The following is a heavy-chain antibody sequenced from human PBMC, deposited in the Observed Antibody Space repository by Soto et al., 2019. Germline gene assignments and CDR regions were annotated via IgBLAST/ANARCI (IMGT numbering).Heavy chain of an antibody. D-gene: IGHD3-16*01. Sequence: GGSLRLSCAASGFTFSSYSMNWVRQAPGKGLEWVSYISSSSSTIYYADSVKGRFTISRDNAKNSLYLQMNSLRAEDTAVYYCATVPGGTHDAFDIWGQGTMVTVSS. J-gene: IGHJ3*02. CDR3: ATVPGGTHDAFDI. CDR2: ISSSSSTI. V-gene: IGHV3-48*04. CDR1: GFTFSSYS.